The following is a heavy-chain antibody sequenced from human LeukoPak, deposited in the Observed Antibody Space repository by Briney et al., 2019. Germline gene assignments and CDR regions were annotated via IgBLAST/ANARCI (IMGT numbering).Heavy chain of an antibody. J-gene: IGHJ4*02. V-gene: IGHV3-11*01. CDR3: ASPSGYYASSGRDY. D-gene: IGHD3-22*01. CDR1: GFTFSDYC. Sequence: GGSLRLSCAASGFTFSDYCMSWIRQAPGKGLEWVSYISSSGSTIYYADSVKGRFTISRDNAKNSLYLQMNSLRAEDTAVYYCASPSGYYASSGRDYWGQGTLVTVSS. CDR2: ISSSGSTI.